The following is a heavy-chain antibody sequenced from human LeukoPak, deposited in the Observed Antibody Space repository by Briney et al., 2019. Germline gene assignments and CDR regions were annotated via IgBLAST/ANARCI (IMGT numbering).Heavy chain of an antibody. CDR3: TRVAIISGYWMDFDT. CDR2: IYYTGHT. CDR1: ISSFTTYY. J-gene: IGHJ4*02. V-gene: IGHV4-59*01. D-gene: IGHD3-22*01. Sequence: SETLSLTSSVSISSFTTYYWSWFPQPPGKGLEWIGFIYYTGHTNYNPSLKSRVALSIDTAKNQFTLNLRSVTAADTAMYYCTRVAIISGYWMDFDTWGQGTPVTVSS.